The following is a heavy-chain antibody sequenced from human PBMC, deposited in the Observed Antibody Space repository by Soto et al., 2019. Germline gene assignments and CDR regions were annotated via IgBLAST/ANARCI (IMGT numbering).Heavy chain of an antibody. V-gene: IGHV4-34*01. CDR1: AGSFSRYY. CDR2: INHSGST. CDR3: ARGMLVLGWAGTKRVIYDY. D-gene: IGHD3-10*01. Sequence: SEKLSLSCTVYAGSFSRYYWSLIRHPPGKRQEWNGEINHSGSTNYNPSLKSRVTISVDTSKNQCSLKLSSVTAADTAVYYCARGMLVLGWAGTKRVIYDYSTQRTLVTVSS. J-gene: IGHJ4*02.